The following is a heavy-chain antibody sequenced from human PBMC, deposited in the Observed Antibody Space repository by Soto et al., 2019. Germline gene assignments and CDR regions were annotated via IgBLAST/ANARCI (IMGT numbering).Heavy chain of an antibody. Sequence: GGSLRLSCAASGFTFSSYSMNWVRQAPGKGLEWVSYISSSSSTIYYADSVKGRFTISRDNAKNSLYLQMNSLRDEDTAVYYCVRDNPNAGSKDGFDYWGQGTLVTVSS. V-gene: IGHV3-48*02. J-gene: IGHJ4*02. CDR2: ISSSSSTI. D-gene: IGHD2-8*01. CDR3: VRDNPNAGSKDGFDY. CDR1: GFTFSSYS.